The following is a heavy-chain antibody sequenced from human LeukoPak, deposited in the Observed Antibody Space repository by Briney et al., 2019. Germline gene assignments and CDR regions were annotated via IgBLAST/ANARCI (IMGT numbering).Heavy chain of an antibody. Sequence: SETLSLTCTVSGGSISSSSYYWGWVRQPPGRGLEWLGSMYYSGSTLSNPSLKSRVTISVDTSKNQFSLRLTSVTAADTAVYFCARDSTLNLAFDMWGHGALVTVSS. CDR3: ARDSTLNLAFDM. V-gene: IGHV4-39*07. CDR1: GGSISSSSYY. CDR2: MYYSGST. J-gene: IGHJ3*02. D-gene: IGHD3-3*02.